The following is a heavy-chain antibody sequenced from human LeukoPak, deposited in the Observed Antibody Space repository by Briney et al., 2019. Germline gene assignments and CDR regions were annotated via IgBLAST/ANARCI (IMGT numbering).Heavy chain of an antibody. V-gene: IGHV4-34*01. CDR1: GGSFSGYY. D-gene: IGHD6-13*01. Sequence: PSETLSLTCAVYGGSFSGYYWSWIRQPPGKGLEWIGEINRSGSTNYNPSLKSRVTISVDTSKNQFSLKLSSVTAADTAVYYCARGKGIAAAGKGNWFDPWGQGTLVTVSS. CDR3: ARGKGIAAAGKGNWFDP. CDR2: INRSGST. J-gene: IGHJ5*02.